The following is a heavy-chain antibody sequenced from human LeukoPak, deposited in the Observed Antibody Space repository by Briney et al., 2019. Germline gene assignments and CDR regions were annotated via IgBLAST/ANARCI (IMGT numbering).Heavy chain of an antibody. D-gene: IGHD3-22*01. CDR1: GYTFTGNY. CDR2: INPNSGGT. V-gene: IGHV1-2*02. CDR3: ARDLGGREIVDDAFDI. J-gene: IGHJ3*02. Sequence: ASVKVSCKASGYTFTGNYMHWERQAPGQGLEWMGWINPNSGGTNYAQKFQVRVTMTRDTSISTAYMELSRLRSDDTAVYYCARDLGGREIVDDAFDIWGQGTMVTVSS.